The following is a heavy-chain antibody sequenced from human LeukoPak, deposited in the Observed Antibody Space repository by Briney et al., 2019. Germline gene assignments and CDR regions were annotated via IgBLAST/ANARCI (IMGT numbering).Heavy chain of an antibody. D-gene: IGHD4-23*01. CDR2: IWYDGSKK. J-gene: IGHJ6*02. CDR1: GFTFSSYA. CDR3: ARWNQGHGLDV. Sequence: GGSLRLSCAASGFTFSSYAMHWVRQAPGKGLEWVALIWYDGSKKYYADFVKGRFTISRDNSKNTLSLQMSSLRVEDTAVYYCARWNQGHGLDVWGQGTTVTVSS. V-gene: IGHV3-33*01.